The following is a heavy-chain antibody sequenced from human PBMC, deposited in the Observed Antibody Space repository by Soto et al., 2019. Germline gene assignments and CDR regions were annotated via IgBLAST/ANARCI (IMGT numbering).Heavy chain of an antibody. Sequence: ASVKVSCKASGGTFSSYAISWVRQAPGQGLEWMGWISTYNGNTDYEQKFQGRVTLTTDPSTYTALMELRSLRSDDTAVYYCARGLLVRRTSALGYWGQGTLVTVSS. CDR3: ARGLLVRRTSALGY. CDR1: GGTFSSYA. J-gene: IGHJ4*02. V-gene: IGHV1-18*01. D-gene: IGHD2-2*01. CDR2: ISTYNGNT.